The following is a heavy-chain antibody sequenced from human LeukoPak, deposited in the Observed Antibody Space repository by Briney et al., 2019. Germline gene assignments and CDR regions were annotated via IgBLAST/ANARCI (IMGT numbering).Heavy chain of an antibody. Sequence: SETLSLTCTVSGGSISTYYWSWIRQPAGKGLEWIGSIYYSGSTYYNPSLKSRVTISVDTSKNQFSLKLSSVTAADTAVCYCARTNYGDYNLYDYWGQGTLVTVSS. CDR3: ARTNYGDYNLYDY. D-gene: IGHD4-17*01. J-gene: IGHJ4*02. V-gene: IGHV4-59*05. CDR1: GGSISTYY. CDR2: IYYSGST.